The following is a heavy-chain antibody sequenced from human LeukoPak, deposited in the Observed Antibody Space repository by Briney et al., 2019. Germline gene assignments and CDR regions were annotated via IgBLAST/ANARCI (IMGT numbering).Heavy chain of an antibody. V-gene: IGHV3-21*01. CDR3: ARDSPAAGYFDY. CDR1: GFTFSSYS. CDR2: ISSSSSYI. D-gene: IGHD6-13*01. Sequence: GGSLRLSCAASGFTFSSYSMNWVRQAPGKGLEWVSSISSSSSYIYYADSVKGRFTISRDNAKNSLYLQMNSLRAEDTAVYYCARDSPAAGYFDYWGQGTLVTVSS. J-gene: IGHJ4*02.